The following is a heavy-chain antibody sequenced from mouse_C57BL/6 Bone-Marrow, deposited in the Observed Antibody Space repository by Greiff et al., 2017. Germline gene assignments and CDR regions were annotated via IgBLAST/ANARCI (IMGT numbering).Heavy chain of an antibody. V-gene: IGHV1-69*01. CDR1: GYTFTSYW. CDR3: AADGYYGFAY. J-gene: IGHJ3*01. D-gene: IGHD2-3*01. CDR2: IDPSDSYT. Sequence: QVQLQQPGAELVMPGASVKLSCKASGYTFTSYWMHWVKQRPGQGLEWIGEIDPSDSYTNYNQKFKGQSTLTVDKSSSTAYMQLSSLTSEDSAGYYCAADGYYGFAYWGQGTLVTVSA.